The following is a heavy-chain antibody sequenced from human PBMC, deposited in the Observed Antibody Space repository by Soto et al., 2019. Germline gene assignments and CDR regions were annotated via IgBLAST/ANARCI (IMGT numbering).Heavy chain of an antibody. J-gene: IGHJ2*01. V-gene: IGHV2-5*02. D-gene: IGHD3-3*01. Sequence: VSGPTLGYHTQPLAQACTFSGFSLSSSGVGVGWIRQPPGKALEWLALIYWDDDKRYSPSLKSRLTITKDTSKNQVVLTMTNMDPVDTATYYCAHSLRITIFGVVTGAHWYFDLWGRGTLVTVSS. CDR3: AHSLRITIFGVVTGAHWYFDL. CDR2: IYWDDDK. CDR1: GFSLSSSGVG.